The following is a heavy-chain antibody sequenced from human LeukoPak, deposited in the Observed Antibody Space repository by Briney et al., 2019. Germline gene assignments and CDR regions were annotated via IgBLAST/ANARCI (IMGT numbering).Heavy chain of an antibody. D-gene: IGHD2-15*01. J-gene: IGHJ4*02. CDR2: IIPIFGTA. CDR3: ARDKREYCSGGSCYPEYYFDY. Sequence: SVKVSCKASGGTFSSYAISWVRQAPGQGLEWMGRIIPIFGTANYAQKFQGRVTITTDESTSTAYMELSSLRSEDTAVYYCARDKREYCSGGSCYPEYYFDYWGQGTLVTVSS. CDR1: GGTFSSYA. V-gene: IGHV1-69*05.